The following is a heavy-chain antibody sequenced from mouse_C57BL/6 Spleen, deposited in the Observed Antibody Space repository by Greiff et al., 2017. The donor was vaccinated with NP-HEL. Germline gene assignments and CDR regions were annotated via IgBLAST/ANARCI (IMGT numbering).Heavy chain of an antibody. CDR1: GYTFTDYE. Sequence: VQLQQSGAELVRPGASVTLSCKASGYTFTDYEMHWVKQTPVHGLEWIGAIDPETGGTAYNQKFKGKAILTADKSSSTAYMELRSLTSEDSAVYYCTRTGLLLRGDDAMDYWGQGTSVTVSS. J-gene: IGHJ4*01. CDR2: IDPETGGT. CDR3: TRTGLLLRGDDAMDY. V-gene: IGHV1-15*01. D-gene: IGHD1-1*01.